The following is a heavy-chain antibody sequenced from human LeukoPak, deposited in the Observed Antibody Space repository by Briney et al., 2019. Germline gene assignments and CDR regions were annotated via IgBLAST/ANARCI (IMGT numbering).Heavy chain of an antibody. Sequence: ASVKVSCKASGGTFSSYAISWVRQAPGQGLEWMGGIIPIFGTANYAQKFQGRVTITADESTSTAYMELSSLRSEDTAVYYCAREAHGDATLYNWFDPWGQGTLVTVSS. CDR1: GGTFSSYA. D-gene: IGHD4-17*01. V-gene: IGHV1-69*13. J-gene: IGHJ5*02. CDR3: AREAHGDATLYNWFDP. CDR2: IIPIFGTA.